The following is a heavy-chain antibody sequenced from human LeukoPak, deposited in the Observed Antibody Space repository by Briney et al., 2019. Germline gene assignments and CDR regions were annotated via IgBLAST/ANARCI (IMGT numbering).Heavy chain of an antibody. Sequence: PSETLSLTCAVSGGSISSSSYYWGWIRQPPGKGLEWIGSMYYSGSTYYNPSLKSRVTISVDTSKNQFSLKLSSVTAADTAVYYCARDGPTLAVAGTKDKRKRFDYWGQGTLVTVSS. J-gene: IGHJ4*02. V-gene: IGHV4-39*02. CDR2: MYYSGST. CDR3: ARDGPTLAVAGTKDKRKRFDY. D-gene: IGHD6-19*01. CDR1: GGSISSSSYY.